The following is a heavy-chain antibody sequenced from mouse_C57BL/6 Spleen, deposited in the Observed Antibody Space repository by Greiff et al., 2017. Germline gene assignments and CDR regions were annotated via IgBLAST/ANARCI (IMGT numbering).Heavy chain of an antibody. CDR3: ARWLLLGYAMDY. CDR1: GYTFTSYW. CDR2: IYPGSGST. Sequence: QVQLKQSGAELVKPGASVKMSCKASGYTFTSYWITWVKQRPGQGLGWIGDIYPGSGSTNYNEKFKSKATLTVDTSSSTASMQLSSLTSEDSAVYYCARWLLLGYAMDYWGQGTSVTVSS. D-gene: IGHD2-3*01. J-gene: IGHJ4*01. V-gene: IGHV1-55*01.